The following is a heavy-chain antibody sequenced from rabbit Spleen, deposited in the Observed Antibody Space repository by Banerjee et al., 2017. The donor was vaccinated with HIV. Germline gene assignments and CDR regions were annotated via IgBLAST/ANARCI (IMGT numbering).Heavy chain of an antibody. Sequence: QSLEQSGGGLVKPTGSLKLSCTASGFSFSNKAVMCWVRQAPGKGLEWIACIDTGSSGFTYFASWAKGRFTISKTSSTTVTLQMTSLTAADTATYFCARDTSSSFSSYGMDLWGPGTLVTVS. D-gene: IGHD1-1*01. CDR2: IDTGSSGFT. CDR1: GFSFSNKAV. V-gene: IGHV1S40*01. J-gene: IGHJ6*01. CDR3: ARDTSSSFSSYGMDL.